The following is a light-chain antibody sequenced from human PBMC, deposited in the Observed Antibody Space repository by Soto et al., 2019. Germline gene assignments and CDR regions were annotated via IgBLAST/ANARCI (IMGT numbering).Light chain of an antibody. V-gene: IGKV3-20*01. CDR2: ASS. CDR3: QLYGISPH. J-gene: IGKJ5*01. Sequence: IVVTKSRATLSVSPGEKATLSCRASQSVSTNLAWYQHKPGQAPRLLIYASSNRATGIPDRFSGSASGTDFTLTINRLEPEDFAVYYCQLYGISPHFGQGTRLEI. CDR1: QSVSTN.